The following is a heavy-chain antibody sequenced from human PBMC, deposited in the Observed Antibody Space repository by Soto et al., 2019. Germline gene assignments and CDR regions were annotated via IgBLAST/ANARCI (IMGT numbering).Heavy chain of an antibody. CDR1: GYTFTSYG. D-gene: IGHD6-13*01. CDR3: ARDFGFSSSSDFQH. CDR2: ISAYNGNT. J-gene: IGHJ1*01. V-gene: IGHV1-18*01. Sequence: ASVKVSCKASGYTFTSYGISWVRQAPGQGLEWMGWISAYNGNTNYAQKLQGRDTMATDTSTSTAYMELRSLRSDDTTVYYCARDFGFSSSSDFQHWGQGTLVTVSS.